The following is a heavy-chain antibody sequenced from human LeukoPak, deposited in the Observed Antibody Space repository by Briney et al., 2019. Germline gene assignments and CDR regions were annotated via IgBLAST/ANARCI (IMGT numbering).Heavy chain of an antibody. Sequence: SGGSLRLSCAASGFTFSSYAMSWVRQARGKGLEWVSAISGSGGSTYYADSVKGRFTISRDNSKNTLYLQMNSLRAEDTAVYYCAKDTPTSSSWYVDYYYYGMDVWGQGTTVTVSS. V-gene: IGHV3-23*01. CDR3: AKDTPTSSSWYVDYYYYGMDV. CDR1: GFTFSSYA. J-gene: IGHJ6*02. CDR2: ISGSGGST. D-gene: IGHD6-13*01.